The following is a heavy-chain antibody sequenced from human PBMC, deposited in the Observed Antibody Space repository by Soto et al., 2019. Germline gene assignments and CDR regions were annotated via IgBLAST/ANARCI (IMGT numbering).Heavy chain of an antibody. CDR2: SSGSGSGGST. CDR3: AKDRADYRHYVFDY. CDR1: GFTFTNYA. J-gene: IGHJ4*02. V-gene: IGHV3-23*01. Sequence: AGVSLRLSCAASGFTFTNYAMTWVRQAPGKGLEWVSISSGSGSGGSTNYADSVKGRFTISRDNSKNTLYLQMNSLRVEATAVYYCAKDRADYRHYVFDYWGQGTLVTVS. D-gene: IGHD4-4*01.